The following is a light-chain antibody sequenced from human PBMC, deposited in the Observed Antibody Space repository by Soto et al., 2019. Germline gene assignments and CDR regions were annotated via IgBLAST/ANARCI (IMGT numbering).Light chain of an antibody. V-gene: IGKV3-15*01. CDR2: DAS. CDR1: QSVSSN. J-gene: IGKJ5*01. CDR3: QQYHNWPIT. Sequence: EIVMTQSPATLSVSPGERAPLSCRASQSVSSNLAWHQQKPGQAPRILMYDASTRATGIPARFSGSGSGTEFTLTISSLQSGDFAVYYCQQYHNWPITFGQGTRLDIK.